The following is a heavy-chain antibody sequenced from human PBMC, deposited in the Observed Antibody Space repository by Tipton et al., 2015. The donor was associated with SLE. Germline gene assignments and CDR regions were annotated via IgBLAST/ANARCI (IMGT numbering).Heavy chain of an antibody. CDR3: TRGAEYCSGGSCLARFDP. D-gene: IGHD2-15*01. V-gene: IGHV3-23*01. CDR2: ISGDGVTT. CDR1: GFMFSNYA. J-gene: IGHJ5*02. Sequence: SLRLSCVASGFMFSNYAMNWVRQAPGKGLECVSVISGDGVTTYYADSVKGRFTISRDNFKNTLYLEMNNLRAEDTAVYYCTRGAEYCSGGSCLARFDPWGQGTLVSVSS.